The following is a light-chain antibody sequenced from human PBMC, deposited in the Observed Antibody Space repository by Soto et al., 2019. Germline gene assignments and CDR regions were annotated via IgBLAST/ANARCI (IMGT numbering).Light chain of an antibody. Sequence: LPQYPSSLSAFVGDRVSISCLASQSISKFLSWYQQRPGTAPKLLIYAASSLESGVPSRFSGSGSGTDFTLTISSLQPEDFATYYCQQNYNTPIPFGQGTRLEIK. V-gene: IGKV1-39*01. CDR1: QSISKF. CDR2: AAS. CDR3: QQNYNTPIP. J-gene: IGKJ5*01.